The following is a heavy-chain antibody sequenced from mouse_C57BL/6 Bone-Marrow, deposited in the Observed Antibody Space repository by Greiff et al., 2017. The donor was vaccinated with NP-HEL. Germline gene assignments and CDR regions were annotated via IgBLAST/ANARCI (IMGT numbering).Heavy chain of an antibody. J-gene: IGHJ3*01. Sequence: VKLVESGPGLVQPSQSLSITCTVSGFSLTSYGVHWVRQSPGKGLEWLGVLWSGGSTDYNAAFMSRLSITKDNSKSQVFCKMNSLQADDTAIYYCAKLAWFAYWGQGTLVTVSA. CDR1: GFSLTSYG. V-gene: IGHV2-5*01. CDR3: AKLAWFAY. CDR2: LWSGGST.